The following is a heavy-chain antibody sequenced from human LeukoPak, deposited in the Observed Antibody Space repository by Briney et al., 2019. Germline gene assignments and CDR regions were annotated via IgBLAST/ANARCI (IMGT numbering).Heavy chain of an antibody. Sequence: PGGSLRLSCATSGFTFSIYSMNWVRQAPGKGLEWVSSISSSSSYIYYADSVKGRFTTSRDNAKNSLSLQMNSLRAEDTALYYCARDVEYSSSSVSGRSFDFWGQGTLVTVSS. CDR2: ISSSSSYI. J-gene: IGHJ4*02. CDR3: ARDVEYSSSSVSGRSFDF. V-gene: IGHV3-21*01. CDR1: GFTFSIYS. D-gene: IGHD6-6*01.